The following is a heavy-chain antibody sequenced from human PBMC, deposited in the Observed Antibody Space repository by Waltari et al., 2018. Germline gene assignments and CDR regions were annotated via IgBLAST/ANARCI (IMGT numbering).Heavy chain of an antibody. J-gene: IGHJ4*02. CDR2: IYHSGST. CDR3: ASSDYGDYYFDY. Sequence: QVQLQESGPGLVKPSETLSLTCAVSGYSISSCYYWGWLRQPPGKGLEWIGSIYHSGSTYYNPSLKSRVTISVDTSKNQFSLKLSSVTAADTAVYYCASSDYGDYYFDYWGQGTLVTVSS. D-gene: IGHD4-17*01. V-gene: IGHV4-38-2*01. CDR1: GYSISSCYY.